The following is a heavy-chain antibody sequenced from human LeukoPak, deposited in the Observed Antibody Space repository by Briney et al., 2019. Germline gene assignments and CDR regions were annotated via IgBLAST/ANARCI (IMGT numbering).Heavy chain of an antibody. CDR3: ARVPASLIAAAGSRGDH. Sequence: ASVKVSCKASGYTFTSYGISWVRQAPGQGLEWMGWISAYNGNTNYAQKLQGRVTMTTDTSTSTAYMELRSLRSDDTAVYYCARVPASLIAAAGSRGDHWGQGTLVTVSS. CDR2: ISAYNGNT. V-gene: IGHV1-18*01. J-gene: IGHJ4*02. D-gene: IGHD6-13*01. CDR1: GYTFTSYG.